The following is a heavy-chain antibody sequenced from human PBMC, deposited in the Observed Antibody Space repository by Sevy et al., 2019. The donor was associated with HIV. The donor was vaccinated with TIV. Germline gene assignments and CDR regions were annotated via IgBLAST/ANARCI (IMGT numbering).Heavy chain of an antibody. CDR3: ARLPDYGDPFDY. D-gene: IGHD4-17*01. CDR2: ISGSGGST. Sequence: GGSPRLSCAASGFTFSSYAMSWVRQAPGKGLEWVSAISGSGGSTYYADSVKGRFTISRDNSKNTLYLQMNSLRAEDTAVYYCARLPDYGDPFDYWGQGTLVTVSS. V-gene: IGHV3-23*01. J-gene: IGHJ4*02. CDR1: GFTFSSYA.